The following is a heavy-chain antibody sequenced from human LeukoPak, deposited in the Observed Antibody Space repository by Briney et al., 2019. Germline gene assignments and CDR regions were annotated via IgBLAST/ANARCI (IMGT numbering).Heavy chain of an antibody. Sequence: GGSLRLSCVVSGFIFSNYEMNWVRQAPGKGLEWVSYISSTGNTIYYAESVKGRFTISRDDAKDSLYLQMNSLRAEDTGVYYCARERVSLVRGVIGYWGQGTLVTVSS. CDR3: ARERVSLVRGVIGY. V-gene: IGHV3-48*03. CDR1: GFIFSNYE. CDR2: ISSTGNTI. D-gene: IGHD3-10*01. J-gene: IGHJ4*02.